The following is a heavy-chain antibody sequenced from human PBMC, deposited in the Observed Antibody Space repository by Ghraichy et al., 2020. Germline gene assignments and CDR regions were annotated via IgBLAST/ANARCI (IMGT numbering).Heavy chain of an antibody. CDR1: GFSLSTSGVG. J-gene: IGHJ1*01. D-gene: IGHD6-19*01. Sequence: SGPTLVKPTQTLTLTCTFSGFSLSTSGVGVGWIRQPPGKALEWLALIYWDDDKRYSPSLKSRLTITKDTSKNQVVLTMTNMDPVDTATYYCARSYSSGSLRLDFQHWGQGTLVTVSS. V-gene: IGHV2-5*02. CDR3: ARSYSSGSLRLDFQH. CDR2: IYWDDDK.